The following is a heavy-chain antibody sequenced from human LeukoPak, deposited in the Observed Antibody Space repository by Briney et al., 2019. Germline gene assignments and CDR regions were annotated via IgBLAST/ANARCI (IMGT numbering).Heavy chain of an antibody. D-gene: IGHD5-12*01. CDR2: IYPSGIP. V-gene: IGHV4-61*02. CDR3: ARGGGYDLFDV. CDR1: GGSISSGTYY. Sequence: TSQTLSLTCTVPGGSISSGTYYWSWIRQPAGKGLEWIGRIYPSGIPIYKPSLKSRVSISIDTSKSQVSLMLSSVTAADTAVYYCARGGGYDLFDVWGQGTLVTVSS. J-gene: IGHJ4*02.